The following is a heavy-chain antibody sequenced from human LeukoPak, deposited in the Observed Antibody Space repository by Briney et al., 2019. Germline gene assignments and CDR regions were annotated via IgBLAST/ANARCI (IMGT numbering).Heavy chain of an antibody. CDR3: ARGGYSGYDY. J-gene: IGHJ4*02. D-gene: IGHD5-12*01. CDR1: GGSISSGSYY. Sequence: PSETLSLTCTVSGGSISSGSYYWSWIRQPAGKGLEWIGRIYTSGSTNYNPSLKGRVTISVDTSKNQFSLKLSSTAADTAVYYCARGGYSGYDYWGQGTLVTVSS. V-gene: IGHV4-61*02. CDR2: IYTSGST.